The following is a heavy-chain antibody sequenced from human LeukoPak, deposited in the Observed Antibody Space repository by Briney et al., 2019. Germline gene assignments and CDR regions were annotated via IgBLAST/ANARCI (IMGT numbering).Heavy chain of an antibody. CDR2: IHSDGSST. CDR3: ARSGWPYYFDY. Sequence: GXXXRLSCAASGFTFSSYWMHWVRHAPGKGLVWVSRIHSDGSSTIYADSVRGRFTISRDDAKSTLYLQMNSLRAEDTAVYYCARSGWPYYFDYWGQGTLVTVSS. CDR1: GFTFSSYW. J-gene: IGHJ4*02. V-gene: IGHV3-74*01. D-gene: IGHD3-22*01.